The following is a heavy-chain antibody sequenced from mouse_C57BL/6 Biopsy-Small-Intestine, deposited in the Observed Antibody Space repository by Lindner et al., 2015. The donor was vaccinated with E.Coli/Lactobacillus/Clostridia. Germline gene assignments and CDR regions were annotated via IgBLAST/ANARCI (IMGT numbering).Heavy chain of an antibody. D-gene: IGHD2-5*01. CDR3: TRRSNYDYAMDN. J-gene: IGHJ4*01. CDR1: GYTFTTYP. CDR2: FHPYNDDI. V-gene: IGHV1-47*01. Sequence: VQLQESGAELVKPGASVKMSCKASGYTFTTYPIEWMKQNHGKSPEWIGYFHPYNDDIKYNEKFKGKATLTVEKSSSTVYLELSRLTSDDSAVYYCTRRSNYDYAMDNWGQGTSVTVSS.